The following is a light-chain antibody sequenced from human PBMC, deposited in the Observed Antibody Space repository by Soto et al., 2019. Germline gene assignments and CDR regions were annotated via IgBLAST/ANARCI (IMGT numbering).Light chain of an antibody. J-gene: IGLJ1*01. CDR3: SSYTSSSTLYV. CDR1: SSDVGGYNY. Sequence: SALTQPASVSGSPGQSITISCTGTSSDVGGYNYVSWYQQHPGKAPKCMIYDVSNRPSGVSNRFSGSKSGNTASLTISGLQAEDEADYYCSSYTSSSTLYVFGTGTKLTVL. CDR2: DVS. V-gene: IGLV2-14*01.